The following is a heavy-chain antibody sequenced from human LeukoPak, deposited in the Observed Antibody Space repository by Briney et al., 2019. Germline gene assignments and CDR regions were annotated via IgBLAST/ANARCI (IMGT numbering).Heavy chain of an antibody. CDR1: GFTFSDYY. J-gene: IGHJ4*02. D-gene: IGHD6-13*01. CDR3: ANPYSSSIFDY. CDR2: ISSSGSTI. V-gene: IGHV3-11*01. Sequence: GGSLRLSCAASGFTFSDYYMSWIRQAPGKGLEWVSYISSSGSTIYYADSVKGRFTISRDNSKNTLYLQMNSLRAEDTAVYYCANPYSSSIFDYWGQGTLVTVSS.